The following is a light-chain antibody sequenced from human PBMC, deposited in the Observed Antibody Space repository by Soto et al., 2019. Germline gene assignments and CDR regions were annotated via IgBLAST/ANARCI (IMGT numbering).Light chain of an antibody. CDR1: QSVGTY. V-gene: IGKV3-11*01. Sequence: ETVLTQSPATLSLSPGETATLSCRASQSVGTYLAWYQLKSGQAPRLLIYEASKRATGIPARFSGRGSGTDFTLTISSLEPEDFALYYCQQGSNWPPLTFGGGTKVEIK. CDR2: EAS. CDR3: QQGSNWPPLT. J-gene: IGKJ4*01.